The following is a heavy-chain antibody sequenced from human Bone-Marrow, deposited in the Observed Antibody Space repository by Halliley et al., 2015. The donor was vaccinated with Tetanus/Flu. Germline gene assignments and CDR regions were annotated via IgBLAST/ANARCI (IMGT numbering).Heavy chain of an antibody. J-gene: IGHJ4*02. CDR2: ISHNGGFR. V-gene: IGHV3-23*01. Sequence: GFSFSNNDMNWVRQAPGEGLEWISGISHNGGFRYYADSVRGRFTISRDNSKNTLYLQMNSLRAEDMAVYYCAKEGGSRQGFDYFDYWGPGTLVTVAS. D-gene: IGHD1-26*01. CDR1: GFSFSNND. CDR3: AKEGGSRQGFDYFDY.